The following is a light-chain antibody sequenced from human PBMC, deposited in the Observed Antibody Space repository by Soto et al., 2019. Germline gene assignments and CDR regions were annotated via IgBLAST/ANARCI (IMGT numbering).Light chain of an antibody. CDR2: VTS. CDR3: QQSFTSSWT. V-gene: IGKV1-39*01. CDR1: QSIPNS. J-gene: IGKJ1*01. Sequence: DIQLTQSPSSLSASIGDRVTITCRASQSIPNSLNWYQQKPGKAPKLLIYVTSGLQSGVPSRFSGSGSGTDFTLTISSLQREDFATYYCQQSFTSSWTFGQGTKVDIK.